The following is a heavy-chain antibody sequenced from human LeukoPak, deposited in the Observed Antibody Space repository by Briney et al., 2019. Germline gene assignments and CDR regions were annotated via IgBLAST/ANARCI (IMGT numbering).Heavy chain of an antibody. Sequence: SETLSLTCAVYGGSFSGYYWSWIRQPPGKGLEWIGEINHSGSTNYNPSLKSRVTISLDTSKNQISLRLTSVTATDTAVYYCARQTGSGLFILPGGQGTLVTVSS. D-gene: IGHD3/OR15-3a*01. J-gene: IGHJ4*02. CDR1: GGSFSGYY. V-gene: IGHV4-34*01. CDR2: INHSGST. CDR3: ARQTGSGLFILP.